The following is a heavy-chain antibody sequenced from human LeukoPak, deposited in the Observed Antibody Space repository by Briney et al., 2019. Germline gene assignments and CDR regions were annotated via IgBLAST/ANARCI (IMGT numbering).Heavy chain of an antibody. CDR3: NGLGLRDFDYFYYGMDA. J-gene: IGHJ6*02. V-gene: IGHV3-15*01. CDR1: GFTFTNAW. Sequence: PGGSLRLSCAASGFTFTNAWMSWVRQAPGKGLEWVGRIKSKTDGGTIDCAAPVKGRFTISRDDSNNTLSLQMNSLKTEDTGVYYCNGLGLRDFDYFYYGMDAWGQGTTVTVSS. CDR2: IKSKTDGGTI. D-gene: IGHD1-7*01.